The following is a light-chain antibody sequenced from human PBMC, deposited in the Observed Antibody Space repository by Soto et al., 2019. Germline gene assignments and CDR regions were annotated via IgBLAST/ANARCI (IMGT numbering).Light chain of an antibody. CDR2: DAS. Sequence: DNVLTQSPDTLSLSPGERATLSFRASQNVSTFLAWYQQKPGQGPRLLIYDASNRATGIPARFSGSGSGTVFTLTISSLEPEDFAVYSCQQRNNWPWTFGQGTKVDIK. CDR1: QNVSTF. V-gene: IGKV3-11*01. CDR3: QQRNNWPWT. J-gene: IGKJ1*01.